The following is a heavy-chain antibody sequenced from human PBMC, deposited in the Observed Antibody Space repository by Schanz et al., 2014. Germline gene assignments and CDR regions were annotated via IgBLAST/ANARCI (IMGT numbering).Heavy chain of an antibody. J-gene: IGHJ4*02. CDR2: ISYDGSNK. CDR1: GFSLNTYG. CDR3: ARDRGYCSGGSCLTFDY. D-gene: IGHD2-15*01. V-gene: IGHV3-30*19. Sequence: VQLVESGGGLVQPGGSLILSCSVSGFSLNTYGIHWFRQPAGKGLEWVAVISYDGSNKYYADSVKGRFTISRDNSKNTLYLQMNTLRAEDTAVYYCARDRGYCSGGSCLTFDYWGQGTLVTVSS.